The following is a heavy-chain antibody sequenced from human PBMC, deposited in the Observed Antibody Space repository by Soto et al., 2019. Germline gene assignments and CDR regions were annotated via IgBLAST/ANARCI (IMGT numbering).Heavy chain of an antibody. Sequence: GGSLRLSYAASGFTFSDYYMSWIRQAPGKGLEWVSYISSSSSYTNYADSVKGRFTISRDNAKNSLYLQMNSLRAEDTAVYYCARDPYCSSTSCYDRLAFDYWGQGTLVTVSS. J-gene: IGHJ4*02. CDR3: ARDPYCSSTSCYDRLAFDY. D-gene: IGHD2-2*01. CDR1: GFTFSDYY. CDR2: ISSSSSYT. V-gene: IGHV3-11*05.